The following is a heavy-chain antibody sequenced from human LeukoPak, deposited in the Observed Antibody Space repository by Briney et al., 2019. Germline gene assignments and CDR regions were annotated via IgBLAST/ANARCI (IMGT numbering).Heavy chain of an antibody. CDR3: AKAPGGAARYMDV. J-gene: IGHJ6*03. D-gene: IGHD6-6*01. CDR2: ISNDGSKK. Sequence: PGRSLRLSCAASGFTFRSCAMHWVRQAPGKGLEWVAIISNDGSKKYYADSVKGRFTISRDDSKNTLYLQMNSLRAEDTAVYYCAKAPGGAARYMDVWGKGTTVTVSS. CDR1: GFTFRSCA. V-gene: IGHV3-30-3*01.